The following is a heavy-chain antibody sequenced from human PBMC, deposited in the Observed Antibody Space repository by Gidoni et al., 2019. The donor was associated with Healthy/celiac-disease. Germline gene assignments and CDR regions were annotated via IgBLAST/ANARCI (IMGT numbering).Heavy chain of an antibody. D-gene: IGHD6-13*01. CDR3: AKSNIAAAGRGGWRWFDP. CDR2: INTHTGNP. J-gene: IGHJ5*02. V-gene: IGHV7-4-1*02. Sequence: QVQLVHSGSELKKHGASVKVSCKAPGHTFTSYPMNWVRQAPGQGREWMGWINTHTGNPTYAQGFTGRFVFSLDTSVSTAYLQISSLKAEDTAVYYCAKSNIAAAGRGGWRWFDPWGQGTLVTVSS. CDR1: GHTFTSYP.